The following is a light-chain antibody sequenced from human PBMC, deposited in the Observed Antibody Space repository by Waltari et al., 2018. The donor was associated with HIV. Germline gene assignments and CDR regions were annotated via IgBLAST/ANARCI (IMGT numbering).Light chain of an antibody. V-gene: IGLV2-8*01. CDR3: NTYAGSNNWV. CDR2: EVN. J-gene: IGLJ3*02. Sequence: QSALTQPPSASGSPGQSVTISCTGTSSDAGGSKYVSWYPQHPGKAPKLMIYEVNKRPSGVPDRFPGSKSANTASLTVSGLQADDEADYYCNTYAGSNNWVFGGGTKLTVL. CDR1: SSDAGGSKY.